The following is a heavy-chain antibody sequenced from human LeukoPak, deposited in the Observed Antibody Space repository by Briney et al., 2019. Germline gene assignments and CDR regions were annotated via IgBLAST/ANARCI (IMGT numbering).Heavy chain of an antibody. CDR3: ARATVLTGYSFAALDI. D-gene: IGHD3-9*01. Sequence: PGGSLRLSCAASGFTFSSYAMSWVRQAPGKGLEWVANIKQDASEEFYVDSVEGRFTVSRDNAKNSLFLQMNSLRAEDTAVYYCARATVLTGYSFAALDIWGQGTMVTVS. CDR1: GFTFSSYA. CDR2: IKQDASEE. V-gene: IGHV3-7*01. J-gene: IGHJ3*02.